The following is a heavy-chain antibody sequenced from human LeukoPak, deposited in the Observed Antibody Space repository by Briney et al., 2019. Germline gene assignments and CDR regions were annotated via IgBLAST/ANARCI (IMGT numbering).Heavy chain of an antibody. CDR2: IYYSGST. V-gene: IGHV4-31*03. Sequence: PSETLSLTCTVSGGSISSGGYSWSWIRQHPGKGLEWIGYIYYSGSTYYNPSLKSRVTISVDTSKNQFSLKLSSVTAADTAVYYCARDVYGDYYYYGMDVWGQGTTVTVSS. CDR3: ARDVYGDYYYYGMDV. D-gene: IGHD4-17*01. CDR1: GGSISSGGYS. J-gene: IGHJ6*02.